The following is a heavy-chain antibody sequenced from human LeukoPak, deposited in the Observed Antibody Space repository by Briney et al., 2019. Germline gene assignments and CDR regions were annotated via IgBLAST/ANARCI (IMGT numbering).Heavy chain of an antibody. CDR2: INPNSGGT. Sequence: ASVKVSCKASGYTFTGYYMHWVRQAPGQGLEWMGWINPNSGGTNYAQKFQGRVTMTRDTSISTAYMGLSRLRSDDTAVYYCARDFRRIVGAKVEGIHDAFDIWGQGTMVTVSS. CDR3: ARDFRRIVGAKVEGIHDAFDI. D-gene: IGHD1-26*01. V-gene: IGHV1-2*02. CDR1: GYTFTGYY. J-gene: IGHJ3*02.